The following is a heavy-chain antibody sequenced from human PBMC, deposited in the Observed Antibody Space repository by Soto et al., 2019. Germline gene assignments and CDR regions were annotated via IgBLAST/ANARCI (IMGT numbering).Heavy chain of an antibody. CDR3: AEVMYTWNDVAAFAS. CDR2: IGVTAGST. Sequence: AHLSESGGGLQQPGGSLKLSCEASRFTFSNFAMSWVRQAPGKGLEWISTIGVTAGSTYYTDSVSGRFTISRDNSKNTLYLEMNSLRAEDTALYYCAEVMYTWNDVAAFASWGQGTLVGVSS. D-gene: IGHD1-1*01. CDR1: RFTFSNFA. V-gene: IGHV3-23*01. J-gene: IGHJ4*02.